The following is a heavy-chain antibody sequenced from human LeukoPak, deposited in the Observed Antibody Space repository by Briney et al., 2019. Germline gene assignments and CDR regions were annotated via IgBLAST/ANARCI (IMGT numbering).Heavy chain of an antibody. D-gene: IGHD2-2*01. V-gene: IGHV4-39*01. CDR2: IYYSGST. CDR3: ARYCTSASCYLPYYYGMDV. J-gene: IGHJ6*02. Sequence: SETLSLTCTVSGGSISSSSYYWGWIRQPPGKGLEWIGSIYYSGSTYYNPSLKSRVTISVDTSKNQFSLKLSSVTAADTAVYYCARYCTSASCYLPYYYGMDVWGQGTTVTVSS. CDR1: GGSISSSSYY.